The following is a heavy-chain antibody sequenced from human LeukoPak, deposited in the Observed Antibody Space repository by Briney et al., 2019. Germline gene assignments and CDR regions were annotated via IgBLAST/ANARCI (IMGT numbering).Heavy chain of an antibody. Sequence: GGSLRLSCAASGFTFSTYGMNWVRQAPGKGLEWVSGISPSGDITYYADSVMGRFSISRDNSKNTLYLQMNSLRAEDTAVYYCARGPSGYHNTGGQGTLVTVSS. J-gene: IGHJ4*02. V-gene: IGHV3-23*01. CDR1: GFTFSTYG. D-gene: IGHD5-12*01. CDR3: ARGPSGYHNT. CDR2: ISPSGDIT.